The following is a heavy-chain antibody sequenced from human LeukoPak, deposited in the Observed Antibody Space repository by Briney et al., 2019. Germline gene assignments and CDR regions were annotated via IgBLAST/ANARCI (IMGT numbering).Heavy chain of an antibody. V-gene: IGHV3-48*03. CDR3: ARGSSGYDYAWFYP. Sequence: GGSPRLSCAASGFTFSSYEMNWVRQAPGKGLEWVSYISSSGSTIYYADSVKGRFTISRDNAKNSLYLQMNSLRAEDTAVYYCARGSSGYDYAWFYPWGQGTLVTVSS. J-gene: IGHJ5*02. D-gene: IGHD5-12*01. CDR1: GFTFSSYE. CDR2: ISSSGSTI.